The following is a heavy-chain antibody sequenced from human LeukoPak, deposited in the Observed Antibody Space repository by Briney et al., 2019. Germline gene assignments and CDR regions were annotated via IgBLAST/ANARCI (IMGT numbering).Heavy chain of an antibody. CDR3: ATKKSVAVAGNPPYFDY. V-gene: IGHV4-34*01. D-gene: IGHD6-19*01. Sequence: SETLSLTCGVYGGSFSGYYWSWIRQPPGRGLEWIGEINQSGGTDYNPSLKSRVTISVDKPKNQFSLKLRSVTAADTGVYYCATKKSVAVAGNPPYFDYWGQGILVTVSS. CDR1: GGSFSGYY. CDR2: INQSGGT. J-gene: IGHJ4*02.